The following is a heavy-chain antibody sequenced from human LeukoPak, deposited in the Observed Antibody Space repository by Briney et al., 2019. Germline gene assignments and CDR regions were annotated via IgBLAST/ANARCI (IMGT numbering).Heavy chain of an antibody. CDR1: GFTFSSYA. V-gene: IGHV3-30-3*01. CDR2: ISYDGSNK. Sequence: GSLRLSSAASGFTFSSYAMHWVRQAPGKGLEWVAVISYDGSNKYYADSVKGRFTISRDNSKNTLYLQMNSLRAEDTAVYYCAKARHCTTATCASAAFDAWGQGTMVTVSS. D-gene: IGHD2/OR15-2a*01. J-gene: IGHJ3*01. CDR3: AKARHCTTATCASAAFDA.